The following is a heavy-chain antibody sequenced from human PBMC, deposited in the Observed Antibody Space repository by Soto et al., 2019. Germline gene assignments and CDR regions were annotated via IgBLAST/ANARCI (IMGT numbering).Heavy chain of an antibody. CDR1: GYTFTSYA. Sequence: ASVKVSCKASGYTFTSYAMHWVRQAPGQRLEWKGWINADNGNKKYSQKFQGRVTITRDTSASTAYMELSSLRSEDTAVYYCARVDGYCSGGSCYAFDYWGHGTLVTVSS. J-gene: IGHJ4*01. CDR2: INADNGNK. CDR3: ARVDGYCSGGSCYAFDY. V-gene: IGHV1-3*01. D-gene: IGHD2-15*01.